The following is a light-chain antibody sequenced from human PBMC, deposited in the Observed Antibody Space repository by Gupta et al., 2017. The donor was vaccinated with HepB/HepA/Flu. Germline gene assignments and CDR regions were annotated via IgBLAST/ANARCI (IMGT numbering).Light chain of an antibody. V-gene: IGKV1-5*03. J-gene: IGKJ2*04. CDR1: QSISSW. CDR3: QQYKGS. CDR2: KAS. Sequence: SQMTQSPSTLSASVGDRVTITCRASQSISSWLAWYQQKPGKAPKLLIYKASSLESGVPSRFSGSGSGTEFTLTISSLQPDDFATYYCQQYKGSFGQGTKLEIK.